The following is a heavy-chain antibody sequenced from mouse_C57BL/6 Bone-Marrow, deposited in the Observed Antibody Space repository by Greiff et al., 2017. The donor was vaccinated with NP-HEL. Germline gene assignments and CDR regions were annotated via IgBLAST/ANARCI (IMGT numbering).Heavy chain of an antibody. CDR3: ASHYYGSSPFDY. CDR2: IYPGGGYT. V-gene: IGHV1-63*01. Sequence: QVQLQQSGAELVRPGTSVKMSCKASGYTFTNYWIGWAKQRPGHGLEWIGDIYPGGGYTNYSEKFKGKATLTADKSSSTAYMQFSSLTSEDSAIYYCASHYYGSSPFDYWGQGTTLTVSS. CDR1: GYTFTNYW. D-gene: IGHD1-1*01. J-gene: IGHJ2*01.